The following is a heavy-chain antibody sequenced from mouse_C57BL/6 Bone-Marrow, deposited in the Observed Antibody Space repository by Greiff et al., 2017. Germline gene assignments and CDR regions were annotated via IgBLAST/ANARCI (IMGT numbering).Heavy chain of an antibody. D-gene: IGHD2-10*01. CDR2: IRLKSDNYAT. CDR1: GFTFSNYR. Sequence: EVKVEESGGGLVQPGGSMKLSCVASGFTFSNYRMNWVRQSPEKGLEWVAQIRLKSDNYATHYAESVKGSFTISRDDSKSSVYLQMNNLRADDTGMYYCTSFSGTYWAMDFWGQGTSVTVSS. J-gene: IGHJ4*01. V-gene: IGHV6-3*01. CDR3: TSFSGTYWAMDF.